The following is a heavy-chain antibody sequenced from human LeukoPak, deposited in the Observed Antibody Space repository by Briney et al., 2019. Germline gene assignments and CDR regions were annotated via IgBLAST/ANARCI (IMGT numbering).Heavy chain of an antibody. CDR3: ASLGSGYYPFSVDY. Sequence: SVKVSCKASGGTFSSYAISWVRHAPGQGLEWMGGIIPIFGTANYAQTFQGRVTITADESTSTAYMELSSLRSEDTAVYYCASLGSGYYPFSVDYWGQGTLVTVSS. V-gene: IGHV1-69*13. CDR1: GGTFSSYA. J-gene: IGHJ4*02. D-gene: IGHD3-3*01. CDR2: IIPIFGTA.